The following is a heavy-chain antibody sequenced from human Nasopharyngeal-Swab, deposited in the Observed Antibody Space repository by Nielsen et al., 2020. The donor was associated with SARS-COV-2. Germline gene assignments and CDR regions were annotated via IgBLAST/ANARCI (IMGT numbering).Heavy chain of an antibody. D-gene: IGHD3-3*01. CDR2: ISAYNGNT. Sequence: SVQVSCKASGYTFTSYGISWVRQAPGQGLEWMGWISAYNGNTNYAQKLQGRVTMTTDTSTSTAYMELRSLRSDDTAVYYCVRDGITIFGVAEPFDYWGQGTLVTVSS. CDR1: GYTFTSYG. J-gene: IGHJ4*02. V-gene: IGHV1-18*01. CDR3: VRDGITIFGVAEPFDY.